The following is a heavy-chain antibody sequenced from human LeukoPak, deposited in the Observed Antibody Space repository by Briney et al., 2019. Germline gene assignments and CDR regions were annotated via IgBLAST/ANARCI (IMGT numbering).Heavy chain of an antibody. V-gene: IGHV3-7*01. CDR1: TFRFSSYW. J-gene: IGHJ4*02. CDR3: TRYFDWLLPLDY. CDR2: IKGDGSEK. D-gene: IGHD3-9*01. Sequence: GGSLRLSCAASTFRFSSYWMSWVRQPPGKGLEWVATIKGDGSEKFCVDSVSGRFTISRDNAKNSLCLQMNSLSFFFSSRRRHTRYFDWLLPLDYWGQGTLVTVSS.